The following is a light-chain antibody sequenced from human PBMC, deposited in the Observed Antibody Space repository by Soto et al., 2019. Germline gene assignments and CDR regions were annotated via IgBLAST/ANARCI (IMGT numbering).Light chain of an antibody. CDR3: QKYSGVPVS. J-gene: IGKJ5*01. CDR1: QDINKY. V-gene: IGKV1-27*01. Sequence: IQMTQSPSSLSASVGDRVTITCRASQDINKYLAWYQQRPGTVPKLLIYSASTLKSGVPSRFSGSRSRTDFTLTISSLQPEDVATYYCQKYSGVPVSFAQGTRLEIK. CDR2: SAS.